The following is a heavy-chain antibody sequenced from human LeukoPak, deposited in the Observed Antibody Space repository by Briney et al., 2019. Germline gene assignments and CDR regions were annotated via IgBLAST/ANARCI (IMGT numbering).Heavy chain of an antibody. V-gene: IGHV3-53*01. CDR3: ARAGDDISGSFSPFDY. CDR1: GFTFSSNY. J-gene: IGHJ4*02. D-gene: IGHD3-22*01. Sequence: GGSLSLSCAVSGFTFSSNYMSWVRQAPGKGLEWVSVIYSGGSTYYADSVKGRFTISRDNSKNTLYLQMNSLRAEDTAVYYCARAGDDISGSFSPFDYWGQGSLVTVSS. CDR2: IYSGGST.